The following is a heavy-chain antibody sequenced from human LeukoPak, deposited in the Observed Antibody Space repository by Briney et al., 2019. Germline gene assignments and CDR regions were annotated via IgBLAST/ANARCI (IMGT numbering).Heavy chain of an antibody. Sequence: SETLSLTCTVSGGSISSGDYYWSWIRQPPGKGLEWIGYIYYSGSTNYNPSLKSRVTISVDTSKNQFSPKLSSVTAADTAVYYCATSRGDFDYWGQGTLVTVSS. CDR1: GGSISSGDYY. CDR3: ATSRGDFDY. CDR2: IYYSGST. J-gene: IGHJ4*02. D-gene: IGHD2-2*01. V-gene: IGHV4-61*08.